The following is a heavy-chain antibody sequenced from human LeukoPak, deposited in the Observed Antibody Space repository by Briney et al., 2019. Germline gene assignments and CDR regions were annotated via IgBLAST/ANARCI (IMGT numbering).Heavy chain of an antibody. D-gene: IGHD4-23*01. V-gene: IGHV4-39*01. CDR2: IYYSGST. J-gene: IGHJ4*02. CDR3: ARLSHDSRWYFDY. CDR1: GGSISSSSYY. Sequence: PSETLSLTRTVSGGSISSSSYYWGWIRQPPGKGLEWIGSIYYSGSTYYNPSLKSRVTISVDTSKNQFSLKLSSVTAADTAVYYCARLSHDSRWYFDYWGQGTLVTVSS.